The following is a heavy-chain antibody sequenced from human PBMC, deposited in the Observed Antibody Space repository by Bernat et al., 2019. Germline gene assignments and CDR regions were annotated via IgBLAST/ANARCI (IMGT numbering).Heavy chain of an antibody. V-gene: IGHV4-59*01. CDR1: GGSISSYY. CDR2: IYYSGST. Sequence: QVQLQESGPGLVKPSETLSLTCTVSGGSISSYYWSWIRQPPGKGLEWIGYIYYSGSTNYNPSLKSRVTISVDTSKNQFSLKLSSVTAADTAVYYCARDSIAAAGRDYYYYYMDVWGKGTTVTVSS. D-gene: IGHD6-13*01. CDR3: ARDSIAAAGRDYYYYYMDV. J-gene: IGHJ6*03.